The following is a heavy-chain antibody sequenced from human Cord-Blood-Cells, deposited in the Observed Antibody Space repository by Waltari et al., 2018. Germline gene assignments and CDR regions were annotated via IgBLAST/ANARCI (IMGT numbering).Heavy chain of an antibody. J-gene: IGHJ6*02. Sequence: EVQLVQSGAEVKKPGESLKISCKGSGYRFTSYWIGWVRQMPGKGLEWMGVNYPGDSDTRYSPSFQGQVTISADKSISTAYLQWSSLKASDTAMYYCARRTDILYYGMDVWGQGTTVTVSS. D-gene: IGHD3-9*01. CDR2: NYPGDSDT. CDR1: GYRFTSYW. V-gene: IGHV5-51*01. CDR3: ARRTDILYYGMDV.